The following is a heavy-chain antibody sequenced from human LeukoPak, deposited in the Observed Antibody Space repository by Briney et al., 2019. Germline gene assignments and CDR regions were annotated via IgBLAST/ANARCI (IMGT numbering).Heavy chain of an antibody. CDR3: AKERAGYTNPYYFDY. CDR1: GFTVSSNY. CDR2: ISGSGANT. J-gene: IGHJ4*02. V-gene: IGHV3-23*01. Sequence: PGGSPRLSCAASGFTVSSNYMSWVRQAPGKGLEWVSTISGSGANTYYADSVRGRFTISRDNSKNTLYLHMNSLRAEDTAVHYCAKERAGYTNPYYFDYWGQGTLVTVSS. D-gene: IGHD3-16*02.